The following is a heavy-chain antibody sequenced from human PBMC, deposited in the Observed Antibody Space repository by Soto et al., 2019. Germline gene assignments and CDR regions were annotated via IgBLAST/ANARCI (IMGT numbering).Heavy chain of an antibody. V-gene: IGHV1-46*01. CDR2: INPTGGST. J-gene: IGHJ4*02. D-gene: IGHD6-13*01. CDR1: GYTFTNYY. CDR3: ARDLAAGDY. Sequence: QVQLVQSGAEVKKPGASVNISCKASGYTFTNYYIHWVRQAPGQGLEWMGIINPTGGSTNYAQRFQGRVTLTMDTSTTTVYMELSSLRFGDTAVYYCARDLAAGDYWGQGTLVTVSS.